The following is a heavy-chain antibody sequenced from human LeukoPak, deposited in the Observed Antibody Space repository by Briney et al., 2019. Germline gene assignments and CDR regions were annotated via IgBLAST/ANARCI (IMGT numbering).Heavy chain of an antibody. CDR2: IRYDESNK. J-gene: IGHJ4*02. V-gene: IGHV3-30*02. CDR1: GFTLSSYG. Sequence: PGGSLRLSCAASGFTLSSYGMNWVRQAPGKGLEWVAFIRYDESNKYHADSVKGRFSVSRDNSKNTLYLQMNSLRVEDTAVYYCARGGTMVRGVTLNWGQGTLVTVSS. D-gene: IGHD3-10*01. CDR3: ARGGTMVRGVTLN.